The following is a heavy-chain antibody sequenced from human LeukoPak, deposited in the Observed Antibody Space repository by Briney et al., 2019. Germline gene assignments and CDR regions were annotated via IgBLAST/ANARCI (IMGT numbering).Heavy chain of an antibody. CDR2: IYFSGST. D-gene: IGHD4-17*01. CDR1: GGSISSYY. V-gene: IGHV4-59*01. CDR3: ARDGYDYGDPVPFDY. Sequence: SSETLSLTCTVSGGSISSYYWSWLRQPPGKGLEWSGYIYFSGSTNYNPSLKSRVTISVDTSKNQFSLKLSSVTAADTAVYYCARDGYDYGDPVPFDYWGQGTLVTVSS. J-gene: IGHJ4*02.